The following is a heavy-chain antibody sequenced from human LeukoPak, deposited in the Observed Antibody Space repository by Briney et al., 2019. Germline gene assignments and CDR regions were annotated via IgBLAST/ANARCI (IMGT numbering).Heavy chain of an antibody. CDR1: GFTVSSNY. D-gene: IGHD5-12*01. CDR3: ARDTARDGYNYKYDY. Sequence: GGSLRLSCAAPGFTVSSNYMSWVRQAPGKGLEWVSVIYSGGSTYYADSVKGRFTISRDNSKDTLYLQMNSLRAEDTAVYYCARDTARDGYNYKYDYWGQGTLVTVSS. CDR2: IYSGGST. V-gene: IGHV3-66*01. J-gene: IGHJ4*02.